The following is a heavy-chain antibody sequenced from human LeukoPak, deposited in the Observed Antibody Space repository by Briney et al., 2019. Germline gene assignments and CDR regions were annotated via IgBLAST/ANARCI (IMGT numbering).Heavy chain of an antibody. D-gene: IGHD3-22*01. CDR2: ISSSSVTI. V-gene: IGHV3-48*01. J-gene: IGHJ4*02. CDR3: ARGSHDSSGYHSGAGARADY. Sequence: PGGSLRLSCAASGFTFSTYSMNWVRQAPGKGLEWVSYISSSSVTIYYAGSVRGRFTISRDNAKNSLYLQMNSLRAEDTAVYYCARGSHDSSGYHSGAGARADYWGQGTLVTVSS. CDR1: GFTFSTYS.